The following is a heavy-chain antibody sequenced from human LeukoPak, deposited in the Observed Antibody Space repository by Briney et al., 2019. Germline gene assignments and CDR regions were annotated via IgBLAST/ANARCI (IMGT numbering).Heavy chain of an antibody. Sequence: SETLSLTCTVSGDSINYYYWSWIRQSPGKGLEWIGYVYYNGSAKYNPSLKSRVTISVDMTKNQFSLKVSSVTAADTAIYYCARKGGHFDYWGQGTLVTVSS. J-gene: IGHJ4*02. CDR1: GDSINYYY. CDR2: VYYNGSA. D-gene: IGHD2-15*01. CDR3: ARKGGHFDY. V-gene: IGHV4-59*01.